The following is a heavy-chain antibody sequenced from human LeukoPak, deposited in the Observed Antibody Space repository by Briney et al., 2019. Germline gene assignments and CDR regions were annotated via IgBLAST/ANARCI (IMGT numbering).Heavy chain of an antibody. V-gene: IGHV4-34*01. D-gene: IGHD6-13*01. CDR2: INHSGST. Sequence: SETLSLTCAVYGGSFSGYYWSWIRQPPGKGLEWLGEINHSGSTNYNPSLKSRVTISVDTSKNQFSLKLSSVTAADTAVYYCARYGMAAEGIWWFDPWGQGTLVTVSS. J-gene: IGHJ5*02. CDR3: ARYGMAAEGIWWFDP. CDR1: GGSFSGYY.